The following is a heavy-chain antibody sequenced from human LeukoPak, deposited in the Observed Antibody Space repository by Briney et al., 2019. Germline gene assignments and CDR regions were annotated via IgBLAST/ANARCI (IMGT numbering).Heavy chain of an antibody. J-gene: IGHJ4*02. CDR2: ISTSGDST. CDR1: GFTFNNYA. Sequence: GGSLRLSCAASGFTFNNYAMTWVRQAPGKGLEWVSPISTSGDSTYYADSVKGRFTISRDNSKNTLYLQMNSLTAEDTALHYCARARYCSSTSCFLDYWGQGTLVTVSS. V-gene: IGHV3-23*01. CDR3: ARARYCSSTSCFLDY. D-gene: IGHD2-2*01.